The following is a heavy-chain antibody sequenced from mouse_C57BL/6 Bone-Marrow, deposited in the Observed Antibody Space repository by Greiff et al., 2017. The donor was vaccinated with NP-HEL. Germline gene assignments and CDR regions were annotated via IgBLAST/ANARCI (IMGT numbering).Heavy chain of an antibody. J-gene: IGHJ1*03. V-gene: IGHV1-64*01. CDR2: IHPNSGST. CDR1: GYTFTSYW. CDR3: ARVRDYWYFDV. Sequence: VKLQQPGAELVKPGASVKLSCKASGYTFTSYWMHWVKQRPGQGLEWIGMIHPNSGSTNYNEKFKSKATLTVDKSSSTAYMQLSSLTSEDSAVYYCARVRDYWYFDVWGTGTTVTVSS.